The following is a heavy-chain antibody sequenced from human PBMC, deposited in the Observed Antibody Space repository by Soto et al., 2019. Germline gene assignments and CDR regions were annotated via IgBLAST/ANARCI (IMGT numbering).Heavy chain of an antibody. CDR3: ARIPYDNSGTIFDY. Sequence: PWGSLRPSCAVSGITVSSYYMSWVRQAAGKGLEWVSVIYAGTITYYADSVKGRFTIYRDNSKNTLNLEMNSLRVEDTAVYYCARIPYDNSGTIFDYWGQGTLVTVSS. V-gene: IGHV3-53*01. CDR1: GITVSSYY. J-gene: IGHJ4*02. CDR2: IYAGTIT. D-gene: IGHD3-22*01.